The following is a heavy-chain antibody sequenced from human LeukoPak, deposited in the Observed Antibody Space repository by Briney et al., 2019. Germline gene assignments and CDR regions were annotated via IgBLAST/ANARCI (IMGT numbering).Heavy chain of an antibody. D-gene: IGHD6-13*01. CDR1: GFTFSSYS. CDR2: ISSSSSYI. Sequence: GGSLRLSCAASGFTFSSYSMNWVRQAPGKGLEWVSSISSSSSYIYYADSVKGRFTISRDNAKNSLYLQMNSLRAEDTAVYYCARDRQQLGWFDPWGQGTLVTVSS. CDR3: ARDRQQLGWFDP. J-gene: IGHJ5*02. V-gene: IGHV3-21*01.